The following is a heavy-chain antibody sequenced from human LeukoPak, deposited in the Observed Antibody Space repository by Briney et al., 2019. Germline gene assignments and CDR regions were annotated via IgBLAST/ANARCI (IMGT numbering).Heavy chain of an antibody. CDR3: ARDLTVTIFDY. Sequence: PGGSLRLSCAASGFTFSSYSMNWVRQAPGKGLEWVSSISSSSSYIYYADSVKGRFTISRDNSKDTLYLQMNSLRAEDTAVYYCARDLTVTIFDYWGQGTLVTVSS. J-gene: IGHJ4*02. CDR1: GFTFSSYS. D-gene: IGHD4-17*01. V-gene: IGHV3-21*01. CDR2: ISSSSSYI.